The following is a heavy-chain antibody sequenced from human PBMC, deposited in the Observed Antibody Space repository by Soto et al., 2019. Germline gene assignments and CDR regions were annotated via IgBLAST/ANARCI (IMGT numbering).Heavy chain of an antibody. CDR2: IFYTGST. J-gene: IGHJ4*02. V-gene: IGHV4-31*01. D-gene: IGHD1-26*01. Sequence: QVQLQESGPGLVKTSQTLSLTCTVSGGSISSGGYYWSWIRQHPGKGLEWIGYIFYTGSTYYNPSLKTQVSISVEKSKSQYSLKLPSVTAADTAVYYCARGPSGERFDYWGQGTLVTVSS. CDR1: GGSISSGGYY. CDR3: ARGPSGERFDY.